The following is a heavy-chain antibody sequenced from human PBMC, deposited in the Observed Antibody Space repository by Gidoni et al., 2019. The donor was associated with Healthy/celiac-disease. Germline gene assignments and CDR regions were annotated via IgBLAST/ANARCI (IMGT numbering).Heavy chain of an antibody. CDR3: ASSPIRLMHTHYYYYYYMDV. CDR2: IYTSGST. D-gene: IGHD3-16*01. V-gene: IGHV4-61*02. CDR1: GGSISSGRYY. Sequence: QVQLQESGPGLVKPSQTLSLTCTVSGGSISSGRYYWSWIRQPAGKGLEWIGRIYTSGSTNYNPSLKSRVTMSVDTSKNQFSLKLSSVTAADTAVYYCASSPIRLMHTHYYYYYYMDVWGKGTTVTVSS. J-gene: IGHJ6*03.